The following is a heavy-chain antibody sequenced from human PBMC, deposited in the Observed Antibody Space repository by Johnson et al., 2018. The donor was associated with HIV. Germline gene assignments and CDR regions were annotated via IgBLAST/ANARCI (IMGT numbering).Heavy chain of an antibody. V-gene: IGHV3-66*01. J-gene: IGHJ3*02. CDR2: IYSGGST. D-gene: IGHD6-19*01. CDR3: ARDQSNGWNRGAFDI. Sequence: VQLVESGGGLVQPGGSLRLSCAAFGFTVSSNYMSWVRQAPGKGLEWVSVIYSGGSTYYADSVKGRFTISRDNSKNTLYLHMNSLRAEDTAVYYCARDQSNGWNRGAFDILGQGTMVTVSS. CDR1: GFTVSSNY.